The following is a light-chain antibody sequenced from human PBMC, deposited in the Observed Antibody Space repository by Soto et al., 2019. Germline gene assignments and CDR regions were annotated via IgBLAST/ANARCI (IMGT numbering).Light chain of an antibody. V-gene: IGKV3-15*01. CDR2: GAS. CDR3: QQYDNLLGVT. J-gene: IGKJ3*01. Sequence: ELVMTQSPATLSESPGGRANLSCRASQSISDTLAWYQQKPGQAPRLLIYGASTRAPGFPARFSGSGSGTDFTLTISSLQPEDIATYYCQQYDNLLGVTFGPGTKVDIK. CDR1: QSISDT.